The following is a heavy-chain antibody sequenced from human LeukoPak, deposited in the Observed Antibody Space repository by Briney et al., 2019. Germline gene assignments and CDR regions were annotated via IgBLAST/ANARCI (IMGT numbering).Heavy chain of an antibody. CDR2: IKQDGREK. CDR1: GFTFSSYW. V-gene: IGHV3-7*01. Sequence: GGSLRLSCAASGFTFSSYWMSWVRQAPGKGLEWVANIKQDGREKYYVDSVKGRFTISRDNAKNSLYLQMNSLRAEDTAVYYCARDFLEERYYYDSSGYYYFDYWGQGTLVTVSS. D-gene: IGHD3-22*01. CDR3: ARDFLEERYYYDSSGYYYFDY. J-gene: IGHJ4*02.